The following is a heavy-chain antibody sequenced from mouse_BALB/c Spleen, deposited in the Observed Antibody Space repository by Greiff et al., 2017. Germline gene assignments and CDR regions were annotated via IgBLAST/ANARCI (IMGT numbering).Heavy chain of an antibody. CDR2: IWGDGST. CDR3: ATHYYGSSPWFAY. D-gene: IGHD1-1*01. CDR1: GFSLTGYG. V-gene: IGHV2-6-7*01. Sequence: VMLVESGPGLVAPSQSLSITCTVSGFSLTGYGVNWVRQPPGKGLEWLGMIWGDGSTDYNSALKSRLSISKDNSKSQVFLKMNSLQTDDTARYYCATHYYGSSPWFAYWGQGTLVTVSA. J-gene: IGHJ3*01.